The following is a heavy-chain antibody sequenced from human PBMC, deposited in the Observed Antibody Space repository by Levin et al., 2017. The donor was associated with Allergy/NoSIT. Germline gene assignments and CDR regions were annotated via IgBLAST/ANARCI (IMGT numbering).Heavy chain of an antibody. CDR2: INHSGSA. J-gene: IGHJ3*02. Sequence: SQTLSLTCAVDGGSLNGSLTTFSWNWIRQPPGKGLIWIGEINHSGSANYNPSLKSRVIISIDTSKNQFSLKLNTVTAADTAVYYCARKGGYSRSAFDIWGQGTMVPVSP. D-gene: IGHD1-26*01. V-gene: IGHV4-34*01. CDR3: ARKGGYSRSAFDI. CDR1: GGSLNGSLTTFS.